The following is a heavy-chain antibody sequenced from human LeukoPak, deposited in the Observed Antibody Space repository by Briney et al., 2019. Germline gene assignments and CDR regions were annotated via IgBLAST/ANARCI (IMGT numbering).Heavy chain of an antibody. D-gene: IGHD1-26*01. CDR3: ARSSPELRGAFDI. CDR2: ISAYNGNT. Sequence: GASVKVSCKASGYTFTSYGISWVRQAPGQGLQWMGWISAYNGNTNYAQNLQGRVTMTTDTSTTTAYMELRSLKSDDTAVYYCARSSPELRGAFDIWGQGTMVTVSS. J-gene: IGHJ3*02. V-gene: IGHV1-18*01. CDR1: GYTFTSYG.